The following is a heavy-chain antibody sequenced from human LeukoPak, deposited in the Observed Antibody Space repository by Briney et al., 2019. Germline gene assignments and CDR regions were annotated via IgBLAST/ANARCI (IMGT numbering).Heavy chain of an antibody. J-gene: IGHJ4*02. D-gene: IGHD1-26*01. CDR3: ARLVYSDPNYFDY. V-gene: IGHV4-39*01. CDR1: GGSIDNSNGYF. Sequence: PSETLSLTCTVSGGSIDNSNGYFWVWLRQPPGKGLEWIGSISYVGQTFYNSSLESRVTLSVDRSRNQFSLRLRSVTAADTAVFYCARLVYSDPNYFDYWGQGSLVSVSS. CDR2: ISYVGQT.